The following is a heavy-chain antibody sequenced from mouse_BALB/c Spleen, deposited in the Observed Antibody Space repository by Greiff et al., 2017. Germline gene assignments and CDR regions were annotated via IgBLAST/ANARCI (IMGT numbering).Heavy chain of an antibody. V-gene: IGHV5-6-4*01. CDR1: GFTFSSYT. J-gene: IGHJ4*01. CDR2: ISSGGSYT. CDR3: ARRYYDPYAMDY. D-gene: IGHD2-4*01. Sequence: EVMLVESGGGLVKPGGSLKLSCAASGFTFSSYTMSWVRQTPEKRLEWVATISSGGSYTYYPDSVKGRFTISRDNAKNTLYLQMSSLKSEDTAMYYCARRYYDPYAMDYWGQGTSVTVSS.